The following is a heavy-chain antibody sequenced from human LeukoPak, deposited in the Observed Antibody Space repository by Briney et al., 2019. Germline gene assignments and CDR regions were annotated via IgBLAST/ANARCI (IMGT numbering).Heavy chain of an antibody. Sequence: GGSLRLSCAASGFTFSGSAMHWVRQASGNGLEWVGRTRSKANSYATAYAASVKGRFTISRDDSKNTLYLQMNSLRAEDTAVYYCARVGSSGIYAFDIWGQGTMVTVSS. V-gene: IGHV3-73*01. CDR3: ARVGSSGIYAFDI. D-gene: IGHD3-22*01. CDR1: GFTFSGSA. CDR2: TRSKANSYAT. J-gene: IGHJ3*02.